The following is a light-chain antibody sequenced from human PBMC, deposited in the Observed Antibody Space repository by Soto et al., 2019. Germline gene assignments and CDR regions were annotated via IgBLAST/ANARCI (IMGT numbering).Light chain of an antibody. J-gene: IGLJ2*01. CDR3: SSYTDINTVL. CDR1: SSNIGRNT. CDR2: NNN. Sequence: QSVLTQIPSASGTPGQRVTISCSGSSSNIGRNTVNWYQQLPGTAPKVLIYNNNQRPSGVPDRFSGSKSGTSASLAISGLQSEDETDYYCSSYTDINTVLFGGGTKLTVL. V-gene: IGLV1-44*01.